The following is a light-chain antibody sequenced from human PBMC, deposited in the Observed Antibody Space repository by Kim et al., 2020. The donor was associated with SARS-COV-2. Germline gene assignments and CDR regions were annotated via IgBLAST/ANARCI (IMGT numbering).Light chain of an antibody. V-gene: IGLV3-1*01. Sequence: VSPGQTASITCSGDNLGDKYACWYQQKPGQSPVLVIYQDSKRPSGIPERFSGSNSGNTATLTISGTQAMDEADYYCQAWDSSTYVFGTGTNVTVL. CDR1: NLGDKY. J-gene: IGLJ1*01. CDR2: QDS. CDR3: QAWDSSTYV.